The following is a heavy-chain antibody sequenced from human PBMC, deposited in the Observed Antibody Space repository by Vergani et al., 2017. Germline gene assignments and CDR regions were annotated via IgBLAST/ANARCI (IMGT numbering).Heavy chain of an antibody. V-gene: IGHV1-58*01. D-gene: IGHD2-15*01. J-gene: IGHJ6*03. CDR2: IVVGSGNT. CDR1: GFTFTSSA. CDR3: AADPYPYCSGGSCPLFDYYYYMDV. Sequence: QMQLVQSGPEVKKPGTSVKVSCKASGFTFTSSAVQWVRQARGQRLEWIGWIVVGSGNTNYAQKFQERVTITRDMSTSTAYMELSSLRSEDTAVYYCAADPYPYCSGGSCPLFDYYYYMDVWGKGTTVTVSS.